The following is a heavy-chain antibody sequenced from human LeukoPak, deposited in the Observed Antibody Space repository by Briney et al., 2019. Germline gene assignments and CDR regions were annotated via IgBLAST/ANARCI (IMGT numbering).Heavy chain of an antibody. CDR3: TRDEEGAFDI. Sequence: GGSLRLSCTASGFTFGDYAMSWVRQAPGKGLEWVGFIRSKAYGGTTEYAASVKGRFTISRDDSKSIAYLQMNSLKTEDTAVYYCTRDEEGAFDIWDQGTMVTVSS. V-gene: IGHV3-49*04. CDR1: GFTFGDYA. CDR2: IRSKAYGGTT. J-gene: IGHJ3*02.